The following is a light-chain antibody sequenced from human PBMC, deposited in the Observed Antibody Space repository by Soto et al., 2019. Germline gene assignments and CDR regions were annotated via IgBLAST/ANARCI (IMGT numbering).Light chain of an antibody. Sequence: EILLTQSPATLSLSPGDRATLSCRASQSVSSYLAWYQQKPGQPPRLLIYDASNRATGIPARFSGSGSGTDFTLTISSLEPEDFAVYYRQQRSNWPTFGGGTKVDIK. V-gene: IGKV3-11*01. J-gene: IGKJ4*01. CDR3: QQRSNWPT. CDR1: QSVSSY. CDR2: DAS.